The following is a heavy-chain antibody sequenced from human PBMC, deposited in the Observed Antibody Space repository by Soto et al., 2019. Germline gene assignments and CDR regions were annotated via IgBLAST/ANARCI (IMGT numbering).Heavy chain of an antibody. V-gene: IGHV4-4*07. Sequence: SETLSLTCTVSGGSISSYYWRWIRQPAGKGLEWIGRIYTSGSTNYNPSLKSRVTMSVDTSKNQFSLKLSSVTAADTAVYYCARDEGSGLTHPRDYFYDMDVWDQGTTVTVSS. J-gene: IGHJ6*02. D-gene: IGHD6-19*01. CDR1: GGSISSYY. CDR3: ARDEGSGLTHPRDYFYDMDV. CDR2: IYTSGST.